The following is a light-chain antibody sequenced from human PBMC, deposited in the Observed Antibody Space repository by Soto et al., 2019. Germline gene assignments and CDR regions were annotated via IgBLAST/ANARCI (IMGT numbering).Light chain of an antibody. CDR2: LNSDGSH. Sequence: QPVLTQSPSASASLGASVNLTCTLSSGHTNYAIAWHQQQPEKGPRYLMKLNSDGSHTKGDGIPDRFSGSSSGAERYLTISSLQSEDEADCYCQTWGTVIFGGGTKLTVL. CDR1: SGHTNYA. V-gene: IGLV4-69*01. J-gene: IGLJ2*01. CDR3: QTWGTVI.